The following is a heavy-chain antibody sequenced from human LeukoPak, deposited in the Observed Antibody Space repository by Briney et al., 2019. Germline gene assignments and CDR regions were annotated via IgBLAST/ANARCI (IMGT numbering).Heavy chain of an antibody. Sequence: SETLSLTCTVSGGFISTYYWSWIRQPPGKGLEWIGYIYYSGSANYNPSLKSRVTISVDTSKNQFSLKLSSVTAADTAVYCCARDITCNAGSCTDYWGQGTLVTVSS. CDR2: IYYSGSA. CDR1: GGFISTYY. J-gene: IGHJ4*02. D-gene: IGHD2-15*01. CDR3: ARDITCNAGSCTDY. V-gene: IGHV4-59*01.